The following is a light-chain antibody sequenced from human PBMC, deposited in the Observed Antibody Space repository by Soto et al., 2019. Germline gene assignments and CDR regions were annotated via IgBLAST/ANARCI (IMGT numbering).Light chain of an antibody. CDR1: SSDVGGYKY. CDR3: NSFNSSSTYV. J-gene: IGLJ1*01. V-gene: IGLV2-14*01. CDR2: EVS. Sequence: QSALTQPASVSGSPGQSITISRTGTSSDVGGYKYVSWYQQHPGKAPKLIIYEVSNRPSGVSNRFSGSKSGNTASLTISGLQAEDETDYYCNSFNSSSTYVFGTGTKVTVL.